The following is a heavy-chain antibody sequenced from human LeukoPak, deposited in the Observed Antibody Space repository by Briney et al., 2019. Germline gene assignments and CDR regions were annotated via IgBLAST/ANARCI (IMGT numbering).Heavy chain of an antibody. D-gene: IGHD6-19*01. CDR3: ARVTYSSGWYPWGY. J-gene: IGHJ4*02. Sequence: SQTLSLTCTVSGGSISSGNYYWSWIRQPAGKGLEWIGRIFPGGSTNYNPSLKSRVTISVDTSKNQFSLKLSSVTAADTAVYYCARVTYSSGWYPWGYWGQGTLVTVSS. CDR1: GGSISSGNYY. V-gene: IGHV4-61*02. CDR2: IFPGGST.